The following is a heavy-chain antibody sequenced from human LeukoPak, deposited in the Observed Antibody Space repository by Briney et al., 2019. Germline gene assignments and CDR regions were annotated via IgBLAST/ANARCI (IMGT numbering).Heavy chain of an antibody. CDR3: ARGGRIVVVPAAMLTKYNWFDP. V-gene: IGHV4-34*01. D-gene: IGHD2-2*01. J-gene: IGHJ5*02. CDR2: SNHSGST. Sequence: SETLSLTCAVYGGSFSGYYWSWIRQPPGKGLEWIGESNHSGSTNYNPSLKSRVTISVDTSKNQFSLKLSSVTAADTAVYYCARGGRIVVVPAAMLTKYNWFDPWGQGTLVTVSS. CDR1: GGSFSGYY.